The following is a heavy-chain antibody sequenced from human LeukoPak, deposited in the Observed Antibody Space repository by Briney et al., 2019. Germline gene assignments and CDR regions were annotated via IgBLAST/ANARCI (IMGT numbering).Heavy chain of an antibody. V-gene: IGHV1-18*01. J-gene: IGHJ4*02. CDR1: GYTFTSYG. Sequence: ASVKVSCKASGYTFTSYGISWVRQAPGQGLEWMGWISAYNGNTNYAQKLQGRVTMTTDTSTSTAYMELRSLRSDDTAVYYCARVDYSSTSCYEIDYWGQGTLVTVS. CDR2: ISAYNGNT. D-gene: IGHD2-2*01. CDR3: ARVDYSSTSCYEIDY.